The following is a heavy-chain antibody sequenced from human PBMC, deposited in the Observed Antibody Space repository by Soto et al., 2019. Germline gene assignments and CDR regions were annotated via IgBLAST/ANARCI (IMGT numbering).Heavy chain of an antibody. CDR3: TRRSWNDPIVDY. Sequence: GGSLRLSCAASGFTFSGSAMHWVRQASGKGLEWVGRIRSKANSYATAHAASVKGRFTISRDDSKNTAYLQMNSLKTEDTAVYYCTRRSWNDPIVDYWGQGTLVTVSS. J-gene: IGHJ4*02. CDR1: GFTFSGSA. D-gene: IGHD1-1*01. CDR2: IRSKANSYAT. V-gene: IGHV3-73*01.